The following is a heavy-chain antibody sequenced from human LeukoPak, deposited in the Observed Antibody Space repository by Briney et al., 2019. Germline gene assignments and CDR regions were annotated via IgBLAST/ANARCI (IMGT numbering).Heavy chain of an antibody. J-gene: IGHJ4*02. V-gene: IGHV3-48*03. CDR3: ARDRIVVPAVPFDY. CDR2: ISGSGSTI. CDR1: GFTFSSYE. D-gene: IGHD2-2*01. Sequence: GGSLRLSCAASGFTFSSYEMNWVRQAPGKGLEWVSYISGSGSTIYYADSVKGRFTISRDNAKNSLYLQMNSLRAEDTAVYYCARDRIVVPAVPFDYWGQGTLVTVSS.